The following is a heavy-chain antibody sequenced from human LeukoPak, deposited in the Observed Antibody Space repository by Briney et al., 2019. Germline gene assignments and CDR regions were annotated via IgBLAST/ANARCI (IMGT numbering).Heavy chain of an antibody. CDR3: ARIAYYDFWSGSHAHFDY. CDR1: GYTFTSYG. CDR2: ISAYNGNT. Sequence: GASVKVSCKASGYTFTSYGISWVRQAPGQGLEWMGWISAYNGNTNYAQKLQVRVTMTTDTSTSTAYMELRSLRSDDTAVYYCARIAYYDFWSGSHAHFDYWGQGTLVTVSS. V-gene: IGHV1-18*01. J-gene: IGHJ4*02. D-gene: IGHD3-3*01.